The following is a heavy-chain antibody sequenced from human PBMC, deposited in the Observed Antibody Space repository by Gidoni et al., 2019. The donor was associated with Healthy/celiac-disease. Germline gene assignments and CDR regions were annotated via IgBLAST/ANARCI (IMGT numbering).Heavy chain of an antibody. J-gene: IGHJ2*01. V-gene: IGHV4-31*03. CDR2: IYYSGST. D-gene: IGHD4-17*01. Sequence: QVQLQESGPGLVMPSQTLSLTCPVSGASIRSGGDYWSWIRQHPGTGLEWIGYIYYSGSTYYNPSLKSRVTISVDTSKNQFSLKLSSVTAADTAVYYCARGDYGDYEYFDLWGRGTLVTVSS. CDR1: GASIRSGGDY. CDR3: ARGDYGDYEYFDL.